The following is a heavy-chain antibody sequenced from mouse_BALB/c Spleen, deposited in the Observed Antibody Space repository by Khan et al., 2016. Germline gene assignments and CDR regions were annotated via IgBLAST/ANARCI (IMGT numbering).Heavy chain of an antibody. J-gene: IGHJ2*01. CDR3: YAIYFGSYVYFHY. Sequence: EVQLQESGAELVRSGASVKLSCTASGFNIKDYYMHWVKQRPEQGLEWIGWIDPENGDTEYAPKFQGKATMTADTSSNAAYLQFSSLTSEDSAVXYRYAIYFGSYVYFHYWVQGSTLTVSS. V-gene: IGHV14-4*02. CDR1: GFNIKDYY. D-gene: IGHD1-1*02. CDR2: IDPENGDT.